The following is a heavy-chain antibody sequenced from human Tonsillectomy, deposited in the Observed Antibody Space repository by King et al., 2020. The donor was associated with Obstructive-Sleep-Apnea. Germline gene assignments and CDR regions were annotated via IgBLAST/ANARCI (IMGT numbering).Heavy chain of an antibody. CDR2: SSGSVGST. J-gene: IGHJ4*02. D-gene: IGHD3-9*01. CDR3: AKDSMDYDILTGPVDY. Sequence: VQLVESGGGLVQPGGSLSLRLSCAGSGFTFRSYAMSWVRQAPGKGLEWVSGSSGSVGSTYYADSVKGRFTISRDNSKNTLYLQMNILRAEDTAVYYCAKDSMDYDILTGPVDYWGQGTLVTVSS. CDR1: GFTFRSYA. V-gene: IGHV3-23*04.